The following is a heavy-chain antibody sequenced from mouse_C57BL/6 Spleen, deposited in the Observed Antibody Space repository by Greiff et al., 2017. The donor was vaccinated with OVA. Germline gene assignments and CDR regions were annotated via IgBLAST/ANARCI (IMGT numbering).Heavy chain of an antibody. Sequence: QVQLKESGAELVRPGTSVKMSCKASGYTFTNYWIGWAKQRPGHGLEWIGQIYPGDGDTNYNGKFKGKATLTADKSSSTAYMQLSSLTSEDSAVYFCARGYDVVYAMDYWGQGTSVTVSS. J-gene: IGHJ4*01. CDR1: GYTFTNYW. CDR2: IYPGDGDT. D-gene: IGHD2-2*01. V-gene: IGHV1-63*01. CDR3: ARGYDVVYAMDY.